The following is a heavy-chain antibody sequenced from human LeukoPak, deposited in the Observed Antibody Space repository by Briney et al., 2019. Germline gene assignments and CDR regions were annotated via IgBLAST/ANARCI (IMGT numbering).Heavy chain of an antibody. J-gene: IGHJ3*02. Sequence: SETLSLTCAVSGDSISSGYCWGWIRQPPGKGLEWIGSICYSGSTYYNPSLKSRVTISVDRSKNQFSLKLKSVTAADTAVYYCARDYGYSSAADAFDIWGQGTMVTVSS. CDR3: ARDYGYSSAADAFDI. CDR2: ICYSGST. V-gene: IGHV4-38-2*02. CDR1: GDSISSGYC. D-gene: IGHD6-19*01.